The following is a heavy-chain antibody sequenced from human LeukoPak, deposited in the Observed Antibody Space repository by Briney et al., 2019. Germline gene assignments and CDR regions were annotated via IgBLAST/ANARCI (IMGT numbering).Heavy chain of an antibody. CDR1: GYTFTGYY. Sequence: ASVKVSCKASGYTFTGYYMHWVRQAPGQGLEWMGWINPNSGGTNYAQKFQGRVTMTRDTSISTAYMELSRLRSDDTAVYYCARVKPAARTEVFDYWGQGTLVTVSS. D-gene: IGHD6-6*01. CDR2: INPNSGGT. J-gene: IGHJ4*02. V-gene: IGHV1-2*02. CDR3: ARVKPAARTEVFDY.